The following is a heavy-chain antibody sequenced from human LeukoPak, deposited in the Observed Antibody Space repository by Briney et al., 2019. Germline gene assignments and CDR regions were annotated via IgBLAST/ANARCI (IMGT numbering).Heavy chain of an antibody. CDR3: TTQADCSSTSCYGMDV. CDR1: GFTFSNAW. D-gene: IGHD2-2*01. J-gene: IGHJ6*02. Sequence: GESLRLSCAASGFTFSNAWMSWVRQAPGKGLEWVGRIKSKTDGGTTDYAAPVKGRFTISRDDSKNTLYLQMNSLTTEDIGMYYCTTQADCSSTSCYGMDVWGQGTTVTVSS. V-gene: IGHV3-15*01. CDR2: IKSKTDGGTT.